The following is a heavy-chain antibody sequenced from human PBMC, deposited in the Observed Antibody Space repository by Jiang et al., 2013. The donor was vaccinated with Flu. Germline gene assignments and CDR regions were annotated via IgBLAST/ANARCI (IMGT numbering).Heavy chain of an antibody. CDR2: ISSSSSYI. J-gene: IGHJ6*02. V-gene: IGHV3-21*01. Sequence: RLEWVSSISSSSSYIYYADSVKGRFTISRDNAKNSLYLQMNSLRAEDTAVYYCARTPPETVYYYGMDVWGQGTTVTVSS. D-gene: IGHD1-14*01. CDR3: ARTPPETVYYYGMDV.